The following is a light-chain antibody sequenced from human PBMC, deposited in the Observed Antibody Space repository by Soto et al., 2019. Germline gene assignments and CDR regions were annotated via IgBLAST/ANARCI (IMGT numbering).Light chain of an antibody. J-gene: IGKJ1*01. V-gene: IGKV2-28*01. CDR2: LVS. CDR1: ESLLHRNGNTP. Sequence: DIVLTQSPLSLTVTPGESASISCTASESLLHRNGNTPLDWYLQKPGQSPQLLIYLVSRRASGVPDRFSGGGSGSDFTLTISRVEAEDVGVYYCMQGLQTPRTFGQGTRVEIK. CDR3: MQGLQTPRT.